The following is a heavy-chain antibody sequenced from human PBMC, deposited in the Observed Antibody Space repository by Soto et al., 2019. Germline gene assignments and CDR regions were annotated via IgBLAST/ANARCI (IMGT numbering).Heavy chain of an antibody. CDR2: TIPMFGTT. CDR3: TRCGIRYHSIGFYLGIDGMDV. D-gene: IGHD3-22*01. Sequence: QVQLVQSGAEVTKPESSVRVSCKASGGTFNNYAITWVRQAPGQGLEWMGGTIPMFGTTNYAEKFQGRVTITADESTNTAYMELSSRRSEDTAVYYCTRCGIRYHSIGFYLGIDGMDVWGQGTTVIVSS. CDR1: GGTFNNYA. J-gene: IGHJ6*02. V-gene: IGHV1-69*12.